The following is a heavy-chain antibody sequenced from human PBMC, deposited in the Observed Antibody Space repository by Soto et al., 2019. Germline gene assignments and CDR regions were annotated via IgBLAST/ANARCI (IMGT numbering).Heavy chain of an antibody. V-gene: IGHV3-48*04. CDR1: GFTFSSYS. J-gene: IGHJ3*02. D-gene: IGHD6-13*01. CDR3: ARERGSSWYAFDI. CDR2: ISSSSSTI. Sequence: GGSLRLSCAASGFTFSSYSMNWVRQAPGKGLEWVSYISSSSSTIYYADSVKGRFTISRDNAKNSLYLQMNSLRAEDTAVYYCARERGSSWYAFDIWGQGTMVTVSS.